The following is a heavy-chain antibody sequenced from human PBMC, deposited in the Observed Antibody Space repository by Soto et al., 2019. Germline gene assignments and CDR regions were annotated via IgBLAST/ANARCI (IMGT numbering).Heavy chain of an antibody. D-gene: IGHD3-22*01. V-gene: IGHV3-30-3*01. CDR3: ASFSYYDSSGYFHPNYYFDY. J-gene: IGHJ4*02. Sequence: SLRLSCAASGFTFSSYAMHWVRQAPGKGLEWVAVISYDGSNKYYADSVKGRFTISRDNSKNTLYLQMNSLRAEDTAVYYCASFSYYDSSGYFHPNYYFDYWGQGTLVTVSS. CDR2: ISYDGSNK. CDR1: GFTFSSYA.